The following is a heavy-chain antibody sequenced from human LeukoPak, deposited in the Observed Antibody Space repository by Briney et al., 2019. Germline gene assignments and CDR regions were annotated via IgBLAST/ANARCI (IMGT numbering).Heavy chain of an antibody. D-gene: IGHD6-13*01. J-gene: IGHJ4*02. Sequence: KFQGRVTITRDTSASTAYMELSSLRSEDTALYYCARRSYSSSRPPLDYWGQGTLVTVSS. CDR3: ARRSYSSSRPPLDY. V-gene: IGHV1-3*01.